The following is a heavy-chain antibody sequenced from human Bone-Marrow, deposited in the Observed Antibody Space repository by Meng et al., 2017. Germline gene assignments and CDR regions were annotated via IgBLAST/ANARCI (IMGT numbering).Heavy chain of an antibody. Sequence: QVQLQQWGAGLLKPSETLSLTCAVYGGSFSGYYWSWIRQPPGKGLEWIWEINHSGSTNYNPSLKSRVTISVDTSKNQFSLKLSSVTAADTAVYYCARGLRAARPLLFGYWGQGTLVTVSS. J-gene: IGHJ4*02. V-gene: IGHV4-34*01. D-gene: IGHD6-6*01. CDR1: GGSFSGYY. CDR3: ARGLRAARPLLFGY. CDR2: INHSGST.